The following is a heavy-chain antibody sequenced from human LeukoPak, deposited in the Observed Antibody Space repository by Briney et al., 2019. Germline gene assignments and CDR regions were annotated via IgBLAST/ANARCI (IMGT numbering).Heavy chain of an antibody. CDR2: ISSSSSYI. CDR1: GFPFSSYS. CDR3: ARGGARGGSCSFDY. D-gene: IGHD2-15*01. J-gene: IGHJ4*02. V-gene: IGHV3-21*01. Sequence: GGSLRLSCAASGFPFSSYSMNWVRQARGRGLEVVSSISSSSSYIYYADSVKGRFTISRDNAKNSLYLQMNSLRAEDTAVYYCARGGARGGSCSFDYWGQGTLVTVSS.